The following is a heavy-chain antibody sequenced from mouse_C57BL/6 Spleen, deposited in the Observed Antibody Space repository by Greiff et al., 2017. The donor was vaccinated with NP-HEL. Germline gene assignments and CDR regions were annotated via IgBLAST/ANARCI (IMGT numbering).Heavy chain of an antibody. CDR2: IDPSDSET. V-gene: IGHV1-52*01. CDR3: ARSLYYYGSSPYWYFDV. CDR1: GYTFTSYW. D-gene: IGHD1-1*01. J-gene: IGHJ1*03. Sequence: QVQLQQPGAELVRPGSSVKLSCKASGYTFTSYWMHWVKQRPIQGLEWIGNIDPSDSETHYNQKFKDKATLTVDKSSSTAYMQPSSLTSEDSAVYYCARSLYYYGSSPYWYFDVWGTGTTVTVSS.